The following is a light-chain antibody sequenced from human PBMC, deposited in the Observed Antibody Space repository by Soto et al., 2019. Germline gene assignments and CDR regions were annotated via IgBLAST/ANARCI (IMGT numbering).Light chain of an antibody. V-gene: IGKV3-20*01. CDR3: QQYGTSEIT. J-gene: IGKJ5*01. CDR1: QSLTNSF. Sequence: EFVLTQSPGTLSLSPGERATLSCRASQSLTNSFIAWYQQKPGQAPRLLIYDTSSRASGIPDRFSGSGSGTDFTLTISRLEPEDFAVFYCQQYGTSEITFGQGTQLEIK. CDR2: DTS.